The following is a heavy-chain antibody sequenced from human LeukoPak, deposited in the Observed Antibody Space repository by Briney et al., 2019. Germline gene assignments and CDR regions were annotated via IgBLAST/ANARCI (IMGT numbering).Heavy chain of an antibody. D-gene: IGHD3-22*01. J-gene: IGHJ4*02. CDR1: GITLSNYG. CDR3: AKRGVVIRVILVGFHKQAYYFDS. V-gene: IGHV3-23*01. CDR2: ISDSGGST. Sequence: GGSMRLSCAVSGITLSNYGMSWVSHAPGKGLEWVAGISDSGGSTTYADSVKGRFTISRDNPKNTLFLQMNSLRVEDTAVYFCAKRGVVIRVILVGFHKQAYYFDSWGQGGLVTVSS.